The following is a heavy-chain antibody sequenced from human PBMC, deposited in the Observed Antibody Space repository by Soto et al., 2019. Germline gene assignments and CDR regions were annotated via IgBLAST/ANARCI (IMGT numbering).Heavy chain of an antibody. J-gene: IGHJ4*02. D-gene: IGHD6-19*01. CDR2: IYYSGST. V-gene: IGHV4-39*01. Sequence: SETLSLTCTVSGGSISSSSYYWGWIRQPPGKGLEWIGSIYYSGSTYYNPSLKSRVTISVDTSKNQFSLKLSSVTAADTAVYYCARHVAGYSSGLDYWGQGTLVTVSS. CDR1: GGSISSSSYY. CDR3: ARHVAGYSSGLDY.